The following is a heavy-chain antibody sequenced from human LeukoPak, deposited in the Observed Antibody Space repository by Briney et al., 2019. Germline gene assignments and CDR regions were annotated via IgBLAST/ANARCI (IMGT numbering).Heavy chain of an antibody. CDR3: VKDRDFWSGLDV. D-gene: IGHD3-3*01. V-gene: IGHV3-9*01. CDR2: ISWQSNTR. J-gene: IGHJ6*02. Sequence: PGRSLRLSCAASGFFFDDYGMHWVRQVPGKGLEWVSGISWQSNTRKYADSVRGRFTISRDNAKNSLYLQMNSQKLEDTALYYCVKDRDFWSGLDVWGQGTMVTVS. CDR1: GFFFDDYG.